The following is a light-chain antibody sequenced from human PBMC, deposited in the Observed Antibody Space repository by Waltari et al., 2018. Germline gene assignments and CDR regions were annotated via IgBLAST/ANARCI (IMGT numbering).Light chain of an antibody. Sequence: DVVMTQSPLSLPVTLGQPASISCRSSQSLVYSDGKTYLNWFHQRPGQSPRRQIYKVSNRDSGVPDRFSGSGSATDFTLKISRVEAEDVGVYYCMQGTHWPLTFGGGTKVEIK. CDR2: KVS. J-gene: IGKJ4*01. CDR3: MQGTHWPLT. CDR1: QSLVYSDGKTY. V-gene: IGKV2-30*01.